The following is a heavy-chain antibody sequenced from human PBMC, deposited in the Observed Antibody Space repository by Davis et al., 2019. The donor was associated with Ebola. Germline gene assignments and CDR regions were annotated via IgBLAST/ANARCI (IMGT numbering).Heavy chain of an antibody. CDR1: GYTFTSYG. V-gene: IGHV1-18*01. J-gene: IGHJ6*02. CDR2: ISAYNGNT. Sequence: ASVKVSCKASGYTFTSYGISWVRQAPGQGLEWMGWISAYNGNTNYAQKLQGRVTMTTDTSTSTAYMELRSLRSDDTAVYYCERERRTRYCSSTSCYDYYYGMDVWGQGTTVTVSS. D-gene: IGHD2-2*01. CDR3: ERERRTRYCSSTSCYDYYYGMDV.